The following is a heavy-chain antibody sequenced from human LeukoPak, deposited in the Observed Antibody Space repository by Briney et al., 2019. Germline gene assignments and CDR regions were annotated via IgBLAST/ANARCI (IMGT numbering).Heavy chain of an antibody. D-gene: IGHD3-22*01. V-gene: IGHV3-33*01. J-gene: IGHJ4*02. CDR2: IWYDGSNK. CDR3: ARDRYYDSSGYPSD. CDR1: GFTFSSYG. Sequence: PGRSLRLSCAASGFTFSSYGMHWVRQAPGKGLEWVAVIWYDGSNKYYADSMKGRFTISRDNSKNTLYLQMNSLRAEDTAVYYCARDRYYDSSGYPSDWGQGTLVTVSS.